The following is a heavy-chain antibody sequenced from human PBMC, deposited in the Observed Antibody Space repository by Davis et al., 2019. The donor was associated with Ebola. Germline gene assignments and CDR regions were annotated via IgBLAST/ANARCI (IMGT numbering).Heavy chain of an antibody. CDR1: GGSFSGYY. CDR3: ARRSNSPFDY. V-gene: IGHV4-34*01. Sequence: MPSETLSLTCAVYGGSFSGYYWSWIRQPPGKGLEWIGEINHSGSTNYNPSLKSRVTISVDTSKKQFSLKLSSVTAADTAVYYCARRSNSPFDYWGKGTTVTVSS. CDR2: INHSGST. J-gene: IGHJ4*03. D-gene: IGHD6-6*01.